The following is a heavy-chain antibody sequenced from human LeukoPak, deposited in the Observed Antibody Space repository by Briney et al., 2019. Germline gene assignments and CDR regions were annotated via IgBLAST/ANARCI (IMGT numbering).Heavy chain of an antibody. Sequence: SETLSLTCTVSGGSISSGSYYWSWIRQPPGKGLEWIGYIYSSGSTNYNPSLKSRVTISVDTSKNQFSLKLSSVTAADTAVYYCARGTGYSSSWPPHWGQGTLVTVSS. CDR3: ARGTGYSSSWPPH. CDR1: GGSISSGSYY. V-gene: IGHV4-61*01. J-gene: IGHJ4*02. D-gene: IGHD6-13*01. CDR2: IYSSGST.